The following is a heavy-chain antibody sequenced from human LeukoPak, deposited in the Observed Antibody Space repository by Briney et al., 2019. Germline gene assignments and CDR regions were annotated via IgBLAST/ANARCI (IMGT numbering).Heavy chain of an antibody. V-gene: IGHV1-18*01. CDR1: GYTFTGYD. CDR2: ISAYNGNT. CDR3: AREPCSSTSCYYYYMDV. D-gene: IGHD2-2*01. Sequence: GASVKVSCKASGYTFTGYDINWVRQATGQGLEWMGWISAYNGNTNYAQKLQGRVTMTTDTSTSTAYMELRSLRSDDTAVYYCAREPCSSTSCYYYYMDVWGKGTTVTVSS. J-gene: IGHJ6*03.